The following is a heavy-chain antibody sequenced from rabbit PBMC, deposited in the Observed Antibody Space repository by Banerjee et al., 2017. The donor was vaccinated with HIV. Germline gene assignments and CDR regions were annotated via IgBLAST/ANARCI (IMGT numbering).Heavy chain of an antibody. D-gene: IGHD8-1*01. CDR2: ISTGDGTT. J-gene: IGHJ6*01. V-gene: IGHV1S43*01. CDR3: ARGDGNSSDL. CDR1: GIDFSSSYY. Sequence: QSLVESGGGLVQPEGSLTLTCKASGIDFSSSYYMFWVRQAPGKGLEWIGCISTGDGTTLYASWVNGRFTISSHNAQNTLYLQLTSLTAADTATYFCARGDGNSSDLWGPGTLVTVS.